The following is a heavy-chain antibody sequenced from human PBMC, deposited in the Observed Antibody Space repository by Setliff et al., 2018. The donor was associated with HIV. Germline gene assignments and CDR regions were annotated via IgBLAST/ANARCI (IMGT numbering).Heavy chain of an antibody. V-gene: IGHV3-30*18. D-gene: IGHD3-10*01. Sequence: LSLTCAASGFTFSSYWMSWVRQAPGKGLEWVAVISYDGSNKYYADSVKGRFTISRDNSKNTMYLQMNSLRVEDTAVYYCAKFPVFKWFGERQGWFDLWGQGTLVTVSS. CDR3: AKFPVFKWFGERQGWFDL. CDR1: GFTFSSYW. J-gene: IGHJ5*02. CDR2: ISYDGSNK.